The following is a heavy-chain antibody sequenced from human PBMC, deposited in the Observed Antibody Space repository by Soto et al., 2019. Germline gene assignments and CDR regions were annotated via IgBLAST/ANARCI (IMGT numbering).Heavy chain of an antibody. Sequence: GGSLRLSCAASGFTFSSYAMHWVRQAPGKGLEWVAVISYDGSNKYYADSVKGRFTISRDNSKNTLYLQMNSLRAEDTAVYYCARDYEAAAALNVWSQGTTVTVSS. D-gene: IGHD6-13*01. J-gene: IGHJ6*02. CDR1: GFTFSSYA. CDR2: ISYDGSNK. V-gene: IGHV3-30-3*01. CDR3: ARDYEAAAALNV.